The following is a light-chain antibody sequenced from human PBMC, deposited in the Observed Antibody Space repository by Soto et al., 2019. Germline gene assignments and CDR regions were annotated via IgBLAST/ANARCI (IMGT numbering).Light chain of an antibody. CDR3: QQYNSYRA. CDR1: ESIDSW. J-gene: IGKJ1*01. CDR2: KAS. V-gene: IGKV1-5*03. Sequence: GDRVTITSRASESIDSWLAWHQQKPGRAPKLLISKASSLESGVPSRFSGSEFGTEFTLTISSLQPDDFATYYCQQYNSYRAFGQGTKVDIK.